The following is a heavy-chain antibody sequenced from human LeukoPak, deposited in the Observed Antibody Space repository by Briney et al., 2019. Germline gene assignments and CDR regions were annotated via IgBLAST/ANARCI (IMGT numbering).Heavy chain of an antibody. CDR1: GYSFTTYG. Sequence: GASVKVSCKSSGYSFTTYGISWVRQAPGQGLEWMGWISAYHGNTKYAQKLQGRVTMTTDTSTSTAYMELRSLRSDDTAVYYCASYTCSGGSCYFDYWGQGTLVTVSS. CDR2: ISAYHGNT. CDR3: ASYTCSGGSCYFDY. D-gene: IGHD2-15*01. V-gene: IGHV1-18*01. J-gene: IGHJ4*02.